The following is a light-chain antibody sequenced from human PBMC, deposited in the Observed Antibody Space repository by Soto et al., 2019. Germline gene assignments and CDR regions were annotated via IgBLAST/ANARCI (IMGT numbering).Light chain of an antibody. CDR1: SSDVGAYNY. V-gene: IGLV2-11*01. J-gene: IGLJ3*02. CDR3: CSYAGSYPGV. Sequence: QSALTQPRSVSGSPGQSVTISCTGTSSDVGAYNYVSWYQHHPGKAPKVMIYDVSERPSGVPDRFSGSKSDNKASLTISGLQAEDEADYYCCSYAGSYPGVFGGGTQLTVL. CDR2: DVS.